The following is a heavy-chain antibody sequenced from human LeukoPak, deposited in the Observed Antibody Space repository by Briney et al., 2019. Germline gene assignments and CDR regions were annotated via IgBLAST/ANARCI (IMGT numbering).Heavy chain of an antibody. CDR2: ISGDGGST. Sequence: GGSLRLSCAASGFTFDDYAMHWVRQAPGKGLEWVSLISGDGGSTYYADSVKGRFTISRDNSKNSPYLQMNSLRTEDTALYYCARGGITSSTQFDYWGQGTLVTVSS. CDR3: ARGGITSSTQFDY. J-gene: IGHJ4*02. CDR1: GFTFDDYA. V-gene: IGHV3-43*02. D-gene: IGHD2-2*01.